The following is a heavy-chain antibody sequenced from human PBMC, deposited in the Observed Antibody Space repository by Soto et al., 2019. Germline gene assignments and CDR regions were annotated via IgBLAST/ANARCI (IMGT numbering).Heavy chain of an antibody. D-gene: IGHD3-10*01. J-gene: IGHJ6*02. CDR3: AREGLPAYCSGSYRYYYYYGMDV. Sequence: SETLSLTCTVSGGSVSSGSYYWSWIRQPPGKGLEWIGYIYYSGSTNYNPSLKSRVTISVDTSKNQVSLKLSSVTAADTAVYYCAREGLPAYCSGSYRYYYYYGMDVWGQGTTVTVSS. CDR2: IYYSGST. CDR1: GGSVSSGSYY. V-gene: IGHV4-61*01.